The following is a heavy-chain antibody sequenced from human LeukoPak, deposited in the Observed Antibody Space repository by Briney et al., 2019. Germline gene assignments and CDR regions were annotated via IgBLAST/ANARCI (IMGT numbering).Heavy chain of an antibody. CDR3: AKAGAGPVNNWYFDL. CDR2: ISGSGGST. CDR1: GFIFDDYT. J-gene: IGHJ2*01. D-gene: IGHD3/OR15-3a*01. V-gene: IGHV3-23*01. Sequence: PGRSLRLSCAASGFIFDDYTMHWVRQAPGKGLEWVSAISGSGGSTYYADSVKGRFTISRDNSKDTLYLQMNSLRAEDTAVYYCAKAGAGPVNNWYFDLRGRGTLVTVSS.